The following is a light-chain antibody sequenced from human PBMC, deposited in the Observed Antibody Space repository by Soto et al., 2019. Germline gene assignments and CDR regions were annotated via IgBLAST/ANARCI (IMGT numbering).Light chain of an antibody. Sequence: DIQMTQSPSSLSASVGDRATITCRASQGIRNDLGWYQQKPGQAPKRLLYAASSLHSRVPSRFCGSESGTEFPLTRRSPQDEGFATFYCLQHYSYPRTVSQGTNV. CDR1: QGIRND. CDR3: LQHYSYPRT. V-gene: IGKV1-17*01. J-gene: IGKJ1*01. CDR2: AAS.